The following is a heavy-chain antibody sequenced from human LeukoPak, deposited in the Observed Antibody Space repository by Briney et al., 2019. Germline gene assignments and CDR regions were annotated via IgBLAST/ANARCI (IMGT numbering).Heavy chain of an antibody. CDR3: ARAQGYCSGVTCYSRWFDP. D-gene: IGHD2-15*01. Sequence: SETLSLTCTVCGGSISSHHGKWLRQAPGRGLEWVGYIYHSGSYNYNPSLKRRVPMSVDTSKNQFSLKLSSVTAADTAVYYCARAQGYCSGVTCYSRWFDPWGQGTLVTVSS. CDR1: GGSISSHH. J-gene: IGHJ5*02. CDR2: IYHSGSY. V-gene: IGHV4-59*11.